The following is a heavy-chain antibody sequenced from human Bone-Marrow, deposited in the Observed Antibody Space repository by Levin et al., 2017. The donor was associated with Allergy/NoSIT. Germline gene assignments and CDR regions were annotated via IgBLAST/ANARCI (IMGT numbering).Heavy chain of an antibody. D-gene: IGHD3-10*01. J-gene: IGHJ2*01. CDR3: ARLGYSRGRAYWYFDL. Sequence: SETLSLTCTVSGGSISGYYWSWIRQPPGKGLEWVGYIYYSGSTNYNPSLKSRVTISVDTSKNQFSLKLSSVTAADTADYYCARLGYSRGRAYWYFDLWGRSTPVTVSS. V-gene: IGHV4-59*08. CDR2: IYYSGST. CDR1: GGSISGYY.